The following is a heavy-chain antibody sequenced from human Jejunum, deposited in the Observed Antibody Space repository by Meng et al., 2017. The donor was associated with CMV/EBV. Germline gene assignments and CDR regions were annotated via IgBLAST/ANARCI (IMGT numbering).Heavy chain of an antibody. CDR2: IYYSGST. Sequence: FARSLRRYFWSWIRHPPGKGLEWIGYIYYSGSTNYNPSLKSRVTISVDTSKNQFSLKLSSVTAADTAVYYCARDLTREVTWGFDPWGQGTLVTVSS. CDR1: ARSLRRYF. J-gene: IGHJ5*02. CDR3: ARDLTREVTWGFDP. V-gene: IGHV4-59*01. D-gene: IGHD7-27*01.